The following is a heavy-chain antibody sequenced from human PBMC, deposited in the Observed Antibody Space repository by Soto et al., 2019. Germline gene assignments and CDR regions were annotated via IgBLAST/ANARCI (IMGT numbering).Heavy chain of an antibody. CDR2: IYWDDDK. Sequence: QITLKESGPTLVKPTQTVTLTCTFSGFSLSFSGVGVGWIRQPPGKALEWLAVIYWDDDKQYRPSLKSRLTTPKDTPKNPVLPKMTKLAPLETGTHYFARRLSLSGPPPPTAYYGMDVWGQGTTVTVSS. J-gene: IGHJ6*02. CDR3: ARRLSLSGPPPPTAYYGMDV. CDR1: GFSLSFSGVG. D-gene: IGHD3-9*01. V-gene: IGHV2-5*02.